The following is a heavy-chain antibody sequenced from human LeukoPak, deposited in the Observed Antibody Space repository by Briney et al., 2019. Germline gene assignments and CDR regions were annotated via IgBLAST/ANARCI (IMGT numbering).Heavy chain of an antibody. CDR3: AKEVVEGELSPLTGFDY. J-gene: IGHJ4*02. Sequence: GGSLRLSCAASGFTFSSYWMHWVRQAPGKGLEWVSAISGSGGSTYYADSVKGRFTISRDNSKNTLYLQMNSLRAEDTAVYYCAKEVVEGELSPLTGFDYWGQGTLVTVSS. CDR1: GFTFSSYW. D-gene: IGHD3-16*02. V-gene: IGHV3-23*01. CDR2: ISGSGGST.